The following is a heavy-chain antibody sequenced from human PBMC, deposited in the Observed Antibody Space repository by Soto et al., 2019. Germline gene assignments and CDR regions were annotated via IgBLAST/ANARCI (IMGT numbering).Heavy chain of an antibody. D-gene: IGHD3-16*02. Sequence: EVQLLESGGGLVQPGGSLRLSCEASGFTFSASWMSWVRQVPGKGLEWVARILSQAGGGTTDYAAPVKGKFTISRDDSKHTLYMEMSGLQTVDTAVYYCSIYDYIWASYRYRWAYWGQGTLVTVSS. CDR3: SIYDYIWASYRYRWAY. J-gene: IGHJ4*02. CDR2: ILSQAGGGTT. V-gene: IGHV3-15*01. CDR1: GFTFSASW.